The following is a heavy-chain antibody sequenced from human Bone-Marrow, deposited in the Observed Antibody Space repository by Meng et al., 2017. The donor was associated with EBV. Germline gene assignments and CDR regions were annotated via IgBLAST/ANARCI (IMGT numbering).Heavy chain of an antibody. J-gene: IGHJ4*02. Sequence: QGGSGLLKPSETLSLRCTVHGGSLRGYYWSWIRQPPGKGLEWIGEINHSGSTDFNSSLESRVTMSVDTSKNQFSLRLNSVTAADTAVYYCARVSRTNIGRLDYWGQGSLVTVSS. CDR3: ARVSRTNIGRLDY. CDR2: INHSGST. CDR1: GGSLRGYY. V-gene: IGHV4-34*01. D-gene: IGHD2/OR15-2a*01.